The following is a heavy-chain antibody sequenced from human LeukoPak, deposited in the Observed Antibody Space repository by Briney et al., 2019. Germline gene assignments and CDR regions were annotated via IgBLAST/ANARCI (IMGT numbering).Heavy chain of an antibody. V-gene: IGHV3-23*01. CDR1: GFTFSSYA. CDR3: AKDRGYWPNGNWFDP. D-gene: IGHD3-22*01. Sequence: PGGSLRLSCAASGFTFSSYAMSWVRQAPGKGLEWVSAISGSGGSTYYADSVKGWFTISRDNSKNTLYLQMNSLRAEDTAVYYCAKDRGYWPNGNWFDPWGQGTLVTVSS. J-gene: IGHJ5*02. CDR2: ISGSGGST.